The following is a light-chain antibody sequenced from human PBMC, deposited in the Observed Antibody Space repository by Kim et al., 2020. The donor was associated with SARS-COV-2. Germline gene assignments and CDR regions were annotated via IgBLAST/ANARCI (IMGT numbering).Light chain of an antibody. CDR1: QNFGSN. J-gene: IGKJ4*01. V-gene: IGKV3-15*01. Sequence: VAPGEGATLSCRARQNFGSNVAGYQQKPGQAPRLLISAASTRAAGFPGRFSGSGSGTDFTLTISSLQSEDLAVYYCQQYNNWPLTFGGGTKVDIK. CDR3: QQYNNWPLT. CDR2: AAS.